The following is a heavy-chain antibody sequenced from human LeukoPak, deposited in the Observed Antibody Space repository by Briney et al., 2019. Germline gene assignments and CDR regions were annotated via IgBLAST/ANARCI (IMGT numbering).Heavy chain of an antibody. D-gene: IGHD4-23*01. CDR1: GFTLSSYE. V-gene: IGHV3-21*05. CDR3: ARDPPYSVVTRGDDY. CDR2: ISSSSSYI. J-gene: IGHJ4*02. Sequence: GGSLRLSCAASGFTLSSYEMNWVRQAPGKGLEWVSYISSSSSYIYYADSVKGRFTISRDNAKNSLYLQMNSLRAEDTAVYYCARDPPYSVVTRGDDYWGQGTLVTVSS.